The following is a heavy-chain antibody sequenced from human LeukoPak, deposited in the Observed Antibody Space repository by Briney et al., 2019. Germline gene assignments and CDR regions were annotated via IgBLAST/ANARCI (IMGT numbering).Heavy chain of an antibody. CDR2: IYYSGST. D-gene: IGHD6-13*01. CDR3: ARGMSSVAAVGL. V-gene: IGHV4-39*07. CDR1: GGSISSSSYY. Sequence: SETLSLTCTVSGGSISSSSYYWGWIRQPPGKGLEWIGSIYYSGSTYYNPSLKSRVTISLDASKNQFSLKVTSVTAADTAVYYCARGMSSVAAVGLWGRGTLVTVSS. J-gene: IGHJ1*01.